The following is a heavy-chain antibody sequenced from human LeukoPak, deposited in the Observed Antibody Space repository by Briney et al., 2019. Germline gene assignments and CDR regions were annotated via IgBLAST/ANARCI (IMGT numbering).Heavy chain of an antibody. J-gene: IGHJ6*02. D-gene: IGHD3-10*01. CDR3: ARSYYGSGSSRPHYYYYGMDV. CDR1: GYTFTSYD. CDR2: MNPNSGNT. V-gene: IGHV1-8*01. Sequence: ASVKVSFKASGYTFTSYDINWVRQATGQGLGWMGWMNPNSGNTGYAQKFQGRVTMTRNTSISTAYMELSSLRSEDTAVYYCARSYYGSGSSRPHYYYYGMDVWGQGTTVTVSS.